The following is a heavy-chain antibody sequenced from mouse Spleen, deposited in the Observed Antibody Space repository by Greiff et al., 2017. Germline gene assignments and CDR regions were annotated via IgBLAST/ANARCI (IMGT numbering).Heavy chain of an antibody. CDR1: GYTFTDYE. CDR3: TRKGSYYGNYFDY. D-gene: IGHD2-10*01. Sequence: VQGVESGAELVRPGASVTLSCKASGYTFTDYEMHWVKQTPVHGLEWIGAIDPETGGTAYNQKFKGKAILTADKSSSTAYMELRSLTSEDSAVYYCTRKGSYYGNYFDYWGQGTTLTVSS. CDR2: IDPETGGT. J-gene: IGHJ2*01. V-gene: IGHV1-15*01.